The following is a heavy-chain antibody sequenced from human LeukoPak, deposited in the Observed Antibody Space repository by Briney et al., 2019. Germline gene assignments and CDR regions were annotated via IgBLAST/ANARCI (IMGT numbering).Heavy chain of an antibody. CDR3: ARGNSGAGKPDY. J-gene: IGHJ4*02. D-gene: IGHD6-13*01. V-gene: IGHV3-11*05. Sequence: GGSLRLSCAASGFTFSDYQMSWIRQAPGKGLEWVSYISSSSSYTNYADSVKGRFTISRDNAKNSLYLQMNSLRAEDTAVYYCARGNSGAGKPDYWGQGTLVTVSP. CDR1: GFTFSDYQ. CDR2: ISSSSSYT.